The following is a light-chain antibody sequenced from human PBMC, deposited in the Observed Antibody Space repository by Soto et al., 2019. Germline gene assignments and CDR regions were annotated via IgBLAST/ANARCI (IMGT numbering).Light chain of an antibody. Sequence: QSVLTQPPSASGTPGQRVTISCSGSSSNIGRNTVNWYQQLPGTAPRLVIYSDTQRPSGVPDRFSGSRSGTSASLAISGLQSDDEADYYCALWDDSLNGVVFGGGTKRTV. V-gene: IGLV1-44*01. CDR1: SSNIGRNT. CDR3: ALWDDSLNGVV. CDR2: SDT. J-gene: IGLJ3*02.